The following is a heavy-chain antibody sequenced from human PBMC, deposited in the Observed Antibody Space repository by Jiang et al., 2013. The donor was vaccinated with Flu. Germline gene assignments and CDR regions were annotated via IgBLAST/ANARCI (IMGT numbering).Heavy chain of an antibody. J-gene: IGHJ5*02. D-gene: IGHD1-26*01. CDR2: FYYGGNT. Sequence: KPSETLSLTCTVSGASISSASDYWGWIRQSPGKGLEWIGNFYYGGNTYYNPSLESRITISVDPSKNQFSLRLSSVTAADTAIYYCARLAVVGNSYSWGQGTLVSVSS. V-gene: IGHV4-39*01. CDR3: ARLAVVGNSYS. CDR1: GASISSASDY.